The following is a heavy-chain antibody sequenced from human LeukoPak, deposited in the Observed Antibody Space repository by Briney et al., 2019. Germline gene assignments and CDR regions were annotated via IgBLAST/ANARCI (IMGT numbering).Heavy chain of an antibody. V-gene: IGHV1-2*02. D-gene: IGHD4-11*01. Sequence: ASVKVSCKASGYTFTDYYMHWVRQAPGQGLEWMGWINPNSGDTNYAQKFQGRVTMTRDTSTSTAYMELSRLRSDDTAVYYCARTTFDYSFDYWGQGTLVTASS. CDR2: INPNSGDT. J-gene: IGHJ4*02. CDR1: GYTFTDYY. CDR3: ARTTFDYSFDY.